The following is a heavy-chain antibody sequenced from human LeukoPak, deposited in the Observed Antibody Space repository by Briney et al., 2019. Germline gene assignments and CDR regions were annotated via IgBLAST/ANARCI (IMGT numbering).Heavy chain of an antibody. CDR1: GFTFDDYG. Sequence: GGSLRLSCAAAGFTFDDYGMSWVRQAPGKGLEWVSGINWNGGSTGYADSVKGRFTISRGNAKNSLYLQMNSLRAEDTALYHCAASFGDYVNWFDPWGQGTLVTVSS. J-gene: IGHJ5*02. D-gene: IGHD4-17*01. V-gene: IGHV3-20*01. CDR2: INWNGGST. CDR3: AASFGDYVNWFDP.